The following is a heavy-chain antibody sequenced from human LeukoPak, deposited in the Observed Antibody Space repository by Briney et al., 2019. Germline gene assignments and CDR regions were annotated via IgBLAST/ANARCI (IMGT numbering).Heavy chain of an antibody. J-gene: IGHJ4*02. Sequence: ASVKVSRKASGYTFTSYAMNWVRQAPGQGLEWMGWINTNTGNPTYAQGFTGRFVFSLDTSVSTAYLQISSLKAEDTAVYYCTRQGVQFNFDYWGQGTLVAVSS. D-gene: IGHD3-10*01. CDR2: INTNTGNP. V-gene: IGHV7-4-1*02. CDR3: TRQGVQFNFDY. CDR1: GYTFTSYA.